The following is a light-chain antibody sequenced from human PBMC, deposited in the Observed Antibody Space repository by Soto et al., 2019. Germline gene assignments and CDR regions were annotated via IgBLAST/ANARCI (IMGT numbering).Light chain of an antibody. CDR3: CSYAGRYTYV. CDR1: SSDVGGYTY. J-gene: IGLJ1*01. CDR2: DVR. Sequence: QSVLTQPRSASGSPGQSVSISCTGTSSDVGGYTYVSWYQQHPGKAPKVMIYDVRKRPSGVPDRFSGSKSGNTASLTISGLQSEDEADYYCCSYAGRYTYVFGTGTKVTVL. V-gene: IGLV2-11*01.